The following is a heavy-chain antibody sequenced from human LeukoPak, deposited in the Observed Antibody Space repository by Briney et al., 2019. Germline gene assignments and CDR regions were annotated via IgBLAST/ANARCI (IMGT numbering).Heavy chain of an antibody. CDR3: VRVGHYDILTGSPSDAFDI. CDR1: GVSIGSGDYY. D-gene: IGHD3-9*01. Sequence: PSQTLSLTCTVSGVSIGSGDYYWSWIRQPPGKGLEWIGYIYYSGSTYYNPSLKSRVTISVDTSKNQFSLKLSSVTAADTAVYYCVRVGHYDILTGSPSDAFDIWGQGTMVTVSS. V-gene: IGHV4-30-4*01. J-gene: IGHJ3*02. CDR2: IYYSGST.